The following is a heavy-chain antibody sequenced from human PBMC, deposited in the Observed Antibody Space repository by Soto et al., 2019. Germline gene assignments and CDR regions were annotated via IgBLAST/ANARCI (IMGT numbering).Heavy chain of an antibody. J-gene: IGHJ6*03. Sequence: ASVKVSCKASGYTFTGYYMHWVRQAPGQRLEWMGWINAGNGNTKYSQKFQGRVTITRDTSASTAYMELSSLRSEDTAVYYCARDIEQPPSYYYMDVWGKGTTVTVSS. D-gene: IGHD6-13*01. CDR3: ARDIEQPPSYYYMDV. V-gene: IGHV1-3*01. CDR2: INAGNGNT. CDR1: GYTFTGYY.